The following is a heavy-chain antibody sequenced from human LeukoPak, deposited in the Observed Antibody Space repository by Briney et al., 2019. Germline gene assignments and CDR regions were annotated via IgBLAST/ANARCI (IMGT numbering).Heavy chain of an antibody. Sequence: ASVKVSCKPSGYTFTDYYIHWVRQAPGQGLEWMGWITPSSGDTNYAQKFQGRVTMTRDTSISTAYMELTSLGYDDAAVYYCARSGCSRTTCPDYWGQGTLVAISS. CDR3: ARSGCSRTTCPDY. CDR1: GYTFTDYY. J-gene: IGHJ4*02. V-gene: IGHV1-2*02. CDR2: ITPSSGDT. D-gene: IGHD2-2*01.